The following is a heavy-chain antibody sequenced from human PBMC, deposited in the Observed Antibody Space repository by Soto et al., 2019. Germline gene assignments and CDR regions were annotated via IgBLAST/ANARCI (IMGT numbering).Heavy chain of an antibody. Sequence: GGSLRLSCAASGFTFSSYGMHWVRQAPGKGLEWVAVIWYDGSNKYYADSVKGRFTISRDNSKNTLYLQMNSLRAEDTAVYYCARDHSGAAGSYWGQGTLVTVSS. J-gene: IGHJ4*02. V-gene: IGHV3-33*01. CDR3: ARDHSGAAGSY. D-gene: IGHD6-13*01. CDR1: GFTFSSYG. CDR2: IWYDGSNK.